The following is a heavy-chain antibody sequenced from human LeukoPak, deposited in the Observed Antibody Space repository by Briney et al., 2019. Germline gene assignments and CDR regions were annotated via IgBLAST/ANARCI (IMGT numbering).Heavy chain of an antibody. V-gene: IGHV3-23*01. D-gene: IGHD3-22*01. CDR1: GFTFSNFA. J-gene: IGHJ5*02. CDR2: ITGDYAT. CDR3: AKGAASGLVDWFDP. Sequence: GGSLRLSCAASGFTFSNFAMMWVRQAPGKGLEWVSSITGDYATYSADPAKGRFTTSRDNSKNIAYLQMDSLRDDDTAVYYCAKGAASGLVDWFDPWGQGTLVTVSS.